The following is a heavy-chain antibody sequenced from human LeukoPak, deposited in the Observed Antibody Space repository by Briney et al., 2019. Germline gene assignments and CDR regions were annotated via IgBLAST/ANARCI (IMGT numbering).Heavy chain of an antibody. J-gene: IGHJ5*02. CDR2: IIPISGTA. V-gene: IGHV1-69*13. Sequence: GASVKVSCKASGGTFSSYAISWVRQAPGQGLEWMGGIIPISGTANYAQKFQGRVTITADESTSTAYMELSSPRSEDTAVYYCARDVASKDFGVVIIGWFDPWGQGTLVTVSS. CDR3: ARDVASKDFGVVIIGWFDP. CDR1: GGTFSSYA. D-gene: IGHD3-3*01.